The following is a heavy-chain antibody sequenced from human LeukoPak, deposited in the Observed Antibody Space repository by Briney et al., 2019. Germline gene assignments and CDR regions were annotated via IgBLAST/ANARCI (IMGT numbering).Heavy chain of an antibody. Sequence: GGSLRLSCASSGFAFSSYEMSWVRQAPGKGREWVSYISSSGSMIYYADSVKGRFTISRDNAKNSLFLQMNSLRVEDTAVYYCARTMWGFDYWGQGTLVTVSS. CDR2: ISSSGSMI. D-gene: IGHD7-27*01. CDR1: GFAFSSYE. CDR3: ARTMWGFDY. J-gene: IGHJ4*02. V-gene: IGHV3-48*03.